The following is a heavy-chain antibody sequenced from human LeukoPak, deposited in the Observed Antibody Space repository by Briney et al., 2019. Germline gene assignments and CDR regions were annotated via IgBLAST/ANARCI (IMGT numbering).Heavy chain of an antibody. J-gene: IGHJ5*02. Sequence: SVKVSCKASGFTFTSSAVQWVRQARGQRLEWIGWIVVGSGNTNYAQKFQERVTITRDMSTSTACMELSSLRSEDTAVYYCAADQEAVFGVVRGFDPWGQGTLVTVSS. D-gene: IGHD3-3*01. CDR3: AADQEAVFGVVRGFDP. CDR1: GFTFTSSA. CDR2: IVVGSGNT. V-gene: IGHV1-58*01.